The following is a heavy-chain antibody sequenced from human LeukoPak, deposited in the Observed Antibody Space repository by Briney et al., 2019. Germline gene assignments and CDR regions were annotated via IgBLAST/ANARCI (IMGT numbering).Heavy chain of an antibody. V-gene: IGHV3-30*18. D-gene: IGHD5-18*01. CDR3: AKDDPVDTAMGYHYYGMDV. J-gene: IGHJ6*02. CDR1: GFTFSSYG. CDR2: ISYDGSNK. Sequence: GGSLRLSCAASGFTFSSYGMHWVRQAPGKGLEWVAVISYDGSNKYYADSVKGRFTISRDNSKNTLYLQMNSLRAEDTAVYYCAKDDPVDTAMGYHYYGMDVWGQGTTVTVSS.